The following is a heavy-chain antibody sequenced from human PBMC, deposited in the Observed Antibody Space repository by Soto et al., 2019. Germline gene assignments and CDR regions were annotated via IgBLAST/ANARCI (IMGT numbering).Heavy chain of an antibody. V-gene: IGHV3-21*01. Sequence: SGGSLRLSCAASGFTFSSYSMNWVRQAPGKGLEWVSSITSSGTSINDADSVRGRFTISRDNANNSLYLQMNSLSAEDTALYYWAPRPFPVRRTFWIVPGGQGALVTVSS. CDR2: ITSSGTSI. D-gene: IGHD3-16*01. CDR3: APRPFPVRRTFWIVP. J-gene: IGHJ5*02. CDR1: GFTFSSYS.